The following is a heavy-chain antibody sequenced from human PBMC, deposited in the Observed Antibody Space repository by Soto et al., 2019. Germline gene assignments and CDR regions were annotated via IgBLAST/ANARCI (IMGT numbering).Heavy chain of an antibody. CDR2: ISTYNGNT. D-gene: IGHD2-15*01. CDR1: GYTFTSYD. V-gene: IGHV1-18*01. J-gene: IGHJ5*02. Sequence: GASVKVSCKASGYTFTSYDISWVRQAPGQGLEWMGWISTYNGNTNYAQKLQGRVTMNTDTSTSTAYMELRSLRSDDTAVYYCARGFRVAATRWWFDPWGQGTLVTISS. CDR3: ARGFRVAATRWWFDP.